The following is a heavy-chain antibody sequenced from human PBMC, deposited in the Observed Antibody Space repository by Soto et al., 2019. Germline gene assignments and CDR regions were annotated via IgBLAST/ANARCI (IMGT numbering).Heavy chain of an antibody. CDR1: GFTFSSYP. Sequence: GGSLRLSCEAYGFTFSSYPMNWVRQAPGKGLEWVSSISSSSSYIYYADSVKGRFTISRDNAKNSLYLQMNSLRAEDTAVYYCARDYYDSSGYLAPLDYWGQGTLVTVSS. D-gene: IGHD3-22*01. CDR3: ARDYYDSSGYLAPLDY. V-gene: IGHV3-21*01. CDR2: ISSSSSYI. J-gene: IGHJ4*02.